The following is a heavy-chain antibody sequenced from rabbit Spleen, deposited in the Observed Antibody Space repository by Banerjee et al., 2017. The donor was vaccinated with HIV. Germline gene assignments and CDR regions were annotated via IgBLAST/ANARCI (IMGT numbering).Heavy chain of an antibody. V-gene: IGHV1S40*01. CDR2: IDSGSSGFT. Sequence: QSLEESGGDLVKPGASLTLTCKASGVSFSSSSYMCWVRQAPGKGLEWIACIDSGSSGFTYFASWAKGRFTISKTSSTTVTLQMTSLTAADTATYFCARDSGSSFSSYGMDLWGPGTLVTVS. D-gene: IGHD8-1*01. J-gene: IGHJ6*01. CDR3: ARDSGSSFSSYGMDL. CDR1: GVSFSSSSY.